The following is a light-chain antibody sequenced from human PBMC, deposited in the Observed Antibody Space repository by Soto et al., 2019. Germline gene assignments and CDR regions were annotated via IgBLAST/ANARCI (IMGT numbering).Light chain of an antibody. CDR3: QQYYSFPLT. V-gene: IGKV3-11*01. CDR1: QSIGLA. CDR2: DAS. Sequence: EIVLTQAPATLSLSPGERATLSCRASQSIGLAIAWYQHKPGQAPRLLIFDASQRATGIPARFRGSGSGTDFTLSISCLQSEDFATYYCQQYYSFPLTFGQGTKVDIK. J-gene: IGKJ1*01.